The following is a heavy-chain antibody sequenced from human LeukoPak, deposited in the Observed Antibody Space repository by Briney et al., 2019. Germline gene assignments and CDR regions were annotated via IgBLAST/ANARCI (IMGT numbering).Heavy chain of an antibody. CDR1: GFTFDDYG. CDR3: ARERTYYYDSNPDYFDY. CDR2: INWNGGST. D-gene: IGHD3-22*01. Sequence: PGGSLRLSCASSGFTFDDYGMSWVRQAPGKGLEWVSGINWNGGSTGYADSVKGRFTISRDNAKNSLYLQMNSLRAGDTALYYCARERTYYYDSNPDYFDYWGQGTLVTVSS. V-gene: IGHV3-20*04. J-gene: IGHJ4*02.